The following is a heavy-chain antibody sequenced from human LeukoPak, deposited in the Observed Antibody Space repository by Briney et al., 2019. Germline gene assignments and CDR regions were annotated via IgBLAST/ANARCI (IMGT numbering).Heavy chain of an antibody. CDR1: GFTFSSYG. D-gene: IGHD3-22*01. J-gene: IGHJ6*02. CDR2: ISYDGSNK. CDR3: AKSSRNYYDSSGYYYPYGMDV. Sequence: GGSLRLSCAASGFTFSSYGMHWIRQAPGKGLEWVAVISYDGSNKYYADSVKGRFTISRDNSKNTLYLQMNSLRAEDTAVYYCAKSSRNYYDSSGYYYPYGMDVWGQGTTVTVSS. V-gene: IGHV3-30*18.